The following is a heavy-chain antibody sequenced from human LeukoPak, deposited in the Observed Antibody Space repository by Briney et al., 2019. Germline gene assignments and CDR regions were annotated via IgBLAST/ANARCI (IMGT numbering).Heavy chain of an antibody. V-gene: IGHV1-2*02. CDR3: ARVSMVARDLLDY. CDR2: INPNSGGT. J-gene: IGHJ4*02. CDR1: EYTFTGYY. D-gene: IGHD5-12*01. Sequence: ASVKVSCKASEYTFTGYYMHWVRQAPGQGFEWMGWINPNSGGTKYAQKFQGRVTMTRDTSISTAYMELSRLKSDDTAVYYCARVSMVARDLLDYWGQGTLVTVSS.